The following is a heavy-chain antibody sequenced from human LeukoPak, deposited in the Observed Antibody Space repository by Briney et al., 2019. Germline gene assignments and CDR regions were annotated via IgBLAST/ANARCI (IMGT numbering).Heavy chain of an antibody. D-gene: IGHD6-6*01. CDR1: GYTFTGYY. Sequence: SVKVSCKASGYTFTGYYMHWVRQAPGQGLEWMGGIIPIFGTANYAQKFQGRVTMTEDISTDTAYMELSSLRSEDTAIYYCISSENGFTFDYWGQGTLVTVSS. J-gene: IGHJ4*02. CDR3: ISSENGFTFDY. CDR2: IIPIFGTA. V-gene: IGHV1-69*06.